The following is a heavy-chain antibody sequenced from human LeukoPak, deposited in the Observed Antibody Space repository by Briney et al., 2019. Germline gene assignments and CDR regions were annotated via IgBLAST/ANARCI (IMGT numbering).Heavy chain of an antibody. V-gene: IGHV3-48*02. Sequence: GGSLRLSCAASGFTFGDYSMNWVRQAPGRGLEWVSYISSGSSTIYYADSVKGRFTISRDNAKNSLYLQMNSLRDEDTAVYYCALSWKWGGFDYWAREPWSPSPQ. CDR2: ISSGSSTI. CDR3: ALSWKWGGFDY. CDR1: GFTFGDYS. D-gene: IGHD6-13*01. J-gene: IGHJ4*02.